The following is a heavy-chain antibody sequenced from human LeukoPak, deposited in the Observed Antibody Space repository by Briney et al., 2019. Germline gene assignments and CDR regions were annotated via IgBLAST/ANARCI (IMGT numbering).Heavy chain of an antibody. D-gene: IGHD6-19*01. CDR2: FYTSGTT. V-gene: IGHV4-61*02. J-gene: IGHJ3*02. CDR3: ARATPGSGWFRASFDI. Sequence: SQTLSLICTVSGGSISGGSNYWTWIRQPAGKGLEWIGRFYTSGTTNYNPSLKSRVTISVDTSKNQFSLKMSSVTAADTAVYYCARATPGSGWFRASFDIWGQGTTVTVSS. CDR1: GGSISGGSNY.